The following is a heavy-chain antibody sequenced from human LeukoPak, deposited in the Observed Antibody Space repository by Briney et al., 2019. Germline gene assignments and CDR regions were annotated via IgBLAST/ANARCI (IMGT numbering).Heavy chain of an antibody. D-gene: IGHD3-3*01. V-gene: IGHV1-3*01. Sequence: ASVKVSCKASGYTFTSYSMHWVRQAPRQRLAWMGWINDRNGNTKYSQKVQGRVTITRDTSASTAYMELSSLRSEDTAVYYCARGPLRFAYFDYWGQGTLVTVSS. CDR3: ARGPLRFAYFDY. CDR2: INDRNGNT. J-gene: IGHJ4*02. CDR1: GYTFTSYS.